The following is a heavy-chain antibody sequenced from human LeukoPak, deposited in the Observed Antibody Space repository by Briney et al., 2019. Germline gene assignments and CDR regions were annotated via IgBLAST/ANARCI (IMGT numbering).Heavy chain of an antibody. J-gene: IGHJ3*02. CDR1: GYTFTSYD. CDR3: ARDRRLWFYDFWSVYYVDAFDI. D-gene: IGHD3-3*01. Sequence: ASVKVSCKASGYTFTSYDINWVRQAPGQGLEWMGWINPNSGGTNYAQKFQGWVTMTRDTSISTAYMELSRLRSDDTAVYYCARDRRLWFYDFWSVYYVDAFDIWGQGTVVTVSS. V-gene: IGHV1-2*04. CDR2: INPNSGGT.